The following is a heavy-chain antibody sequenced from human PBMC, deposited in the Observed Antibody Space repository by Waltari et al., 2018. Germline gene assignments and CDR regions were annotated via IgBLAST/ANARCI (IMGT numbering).Heavy chain of an antibody. J-gene: IGHJ4*02. CDR1: GFTFSSYA. CDR2: IYSGGSST. D-gene: IGHD7-27*01. V-gene: IGHV3-23*03. Sequence: EVQLLESGGGLVQPGGSLRLSCAASGFTFSSYAMSWVSQAPGKGLEWVSVIYSGGSSTYYADSVKGRFTISRDNSKNTLYLQMNSLRAEDTAVYYCAKDGDPPYYFDYWGQGTLVTVSS. CDR3: AKDGDPPYYFDY.